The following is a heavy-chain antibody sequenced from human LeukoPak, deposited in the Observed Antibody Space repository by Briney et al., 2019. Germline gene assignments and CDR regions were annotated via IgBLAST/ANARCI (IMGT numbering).Heavy chain of an antibody. V-gene: IGHV4-39*07. Sequence: SETLSLTCTVSGGSISSSSYYWGWIRQPPGKGLEWIGSIYYSGSTNYNPSLKSRVTISVDTSKNQFSLKLSSVTAADTAVYYCARVRNFDYWGQGTLVTVSS. CDR2: IYYSGST. CDR1: GGSISSSSYY. CDR3: ARVRNFDY. J-gene: IGHJ4*02.